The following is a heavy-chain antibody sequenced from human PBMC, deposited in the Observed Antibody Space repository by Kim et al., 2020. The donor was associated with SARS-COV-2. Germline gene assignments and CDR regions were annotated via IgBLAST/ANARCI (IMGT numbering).Heavy chain of an antibody. J-gene: IGHJ4*02. CDR3: ARVSTLAYFDY. Sequence: KYYVDSVKGRFTISRDNAKNSLYLQMNSLRAEDTAVYYCARVSTLAYFDYWGQGTLVTVSS. CDR2: K. D-gene: IGHD2-15*01. V-gene: IGHV3-7*01.